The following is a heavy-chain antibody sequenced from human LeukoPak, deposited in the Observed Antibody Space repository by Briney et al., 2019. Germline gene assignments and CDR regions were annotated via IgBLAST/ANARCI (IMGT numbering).Heavy chain of an antibody. Sequence: SETLSLTCTVAGGSISSYYWSWIRQPPGKGLEWIGYIYYSGSTNYNPSLKSRVTISVDTSKNQFSLKLSSVTAADTAVYYCARQQSQWPGRYFDYWGQGTLVTVSS. CDR2: IYYSGST. CDR1: GGSISSYY. CDR3: ARQQSQWPGRYFDY. J-gene: IGHJ4*02. D-gene: IGHD6-19*01. V-gene: IGHV4-59*08.